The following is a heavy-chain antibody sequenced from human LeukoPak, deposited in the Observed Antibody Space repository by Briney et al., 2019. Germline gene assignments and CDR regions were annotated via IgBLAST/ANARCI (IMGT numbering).Heavy chain of an antibody. CDR1: GGSINTYY. V-gene: IGHV4-59*08. CDR3: ARAGGAPHGDYEFDF. J-gene: IGHJ4*02. D-gene: IGHD4-17*01. CDR2: IYSSGST. Sequence: SETLSLTCTVSGGSINTYYWGWIRQPSGKGLEWIGNIYSSGSTNYNPSLKSRVTISVDTSKNQFSLKLTSVTAADTAIYYCARAGGAPHGDYEFDFWGQGILVTVSS.